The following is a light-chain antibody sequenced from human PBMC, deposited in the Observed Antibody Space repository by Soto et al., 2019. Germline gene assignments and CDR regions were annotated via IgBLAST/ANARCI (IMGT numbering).Light chain of an antibody. CDR1: SSNIGNNA. CDR2: YDN. V-gene: IGLV1-36*01. CDR3: AVWDDTCHGVI. Sequence: QSVLTQPPSVSAAPRQKVTISCSGGSSNIGNNAVNWYQQVPGQAPTLVMYYDNVLPSVVSDRFSGSESGTSASLTISNLQSEDEADYYCAVWDDTCHGVIFGGGTKLTVL. J-gene: IGLJ2*01.